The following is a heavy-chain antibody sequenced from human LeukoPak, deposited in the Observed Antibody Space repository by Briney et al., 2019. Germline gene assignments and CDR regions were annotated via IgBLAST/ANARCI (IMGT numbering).Heavy chain of an antibody. Sequence: SETLSLTCTVSGDSMRIYDWSWIRQPPGKGLEWIGHIYYSGSTDYNPSLKSRLTISVDTSKNQFSLQLSSVTAADTAVYFCARQNNGARLNVGGQGTTVTVSS. D-gene: IGHD1/OR15-1a*01. J-gene: IGHJ6*01. CDR2: IYYSGST. CDR3: ARQNNGARLNV. V-gene: IGHV4-59*08. CDR1: GDSMRIYD.